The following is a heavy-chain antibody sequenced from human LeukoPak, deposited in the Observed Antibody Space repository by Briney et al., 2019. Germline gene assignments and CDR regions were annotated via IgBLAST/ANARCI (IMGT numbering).Heavy chain of an antibody. Sequence: PSVKVSCKTSGYTFTGYYMHWVRQAPGQGLEWMGWINPNSGVTNYVQKFQGRVTMTRDTSISTAYMELSRLRSDDTAVYYCARGGNWKEKAFDIWGQGTMLTVSS. D-gene: IGHD1-20*01. J-gene: IGHJ3*02. CDR3: ARGGNWKEKAFDI. V-gene: IGHV1-2*02. CDR2: INPNSGVT. CDR1: GYTFTGYY.